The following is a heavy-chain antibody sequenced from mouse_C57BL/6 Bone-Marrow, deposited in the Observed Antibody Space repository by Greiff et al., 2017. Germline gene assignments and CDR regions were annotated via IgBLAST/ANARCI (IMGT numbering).Heavy chain of an antibody. D-gene: IGHD1-1*01. CDR3: TTGYDGSSYSY. V-gene: IGHV14-4*01. Sequence: VQLQQSGAELVRPGASVKLSCTASGFNIKDDYMPWVKQSPEQGREWIGWIDPETGDTEYASKFQGQATITADTASNTAYLQRSSLTSEDTAVYYCTTGYDGSSYSYWGQGTTLTVAS. CDR1: GFNIKDDY. CDR2: IDPETGDT. J-gene: IGHJ2*01.